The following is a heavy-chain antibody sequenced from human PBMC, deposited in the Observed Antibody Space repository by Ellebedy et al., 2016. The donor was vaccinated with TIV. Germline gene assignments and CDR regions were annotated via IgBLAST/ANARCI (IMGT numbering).Heavy chain of an antibody. CDR2: IHPSSGDT. D-gene: IGHD6-19*01. CDR3: AREEWLVQLLQH. J-gene: IGHJ1*01. Sequence: ASVKVSXXASGYTFTANYIHWVRQAPGQGLEWMGWIHPSSGDTKYAQKFQSWVTLTRDTSITTAYMELSRLRSDDTAVYYCAREEWLVQLLQHWGQGTLVTVSS. V-gene: IGHV1-2*04. CDR1: GYTFTANY.